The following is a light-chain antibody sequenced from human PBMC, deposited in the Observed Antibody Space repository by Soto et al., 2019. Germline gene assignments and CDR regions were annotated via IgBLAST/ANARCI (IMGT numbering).Light chain of an antibody. J-gene: IGKJ2*01. Sequence: EIVLTQSPGTLSLSPGERATLSCRASQSISSESLAWYQHKPGQAPRLLIYAASSRATGIPDRFSGSGSGTDFTLTISRLEPEDFAVYYCQPNHFGQGTRLEIK. CDR3: QPNH. CDR1: QSISSES. V-gene: IGKV3-20*01. CDR2: AAS.